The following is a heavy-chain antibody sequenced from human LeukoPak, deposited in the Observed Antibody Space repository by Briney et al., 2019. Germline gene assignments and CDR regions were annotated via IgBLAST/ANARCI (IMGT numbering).Heavy chain of an antibody. J-gene: IGHJ6*02. V-gene: IGHV4-59*12. CDR1: GGPISSYY. D-gene: IGHD1-20*01. CDR3: ARGSPNWNGYYYYYGMDV. Sequence: SETLSLTCTVSGGPISSYYWSWIRQPPGKGLEWIGYIYYSGSTNYNPSLKSRVTISVDTSKNQFSLKLSSVTAADTAVYYCARGSPNWNGYYYYYGMDVWGQGTTVTVSS. CDR2: IYYSGST.